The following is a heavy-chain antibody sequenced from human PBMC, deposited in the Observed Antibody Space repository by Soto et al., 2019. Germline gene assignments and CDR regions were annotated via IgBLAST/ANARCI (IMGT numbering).Heavy chain of an antibody. J-gene: IGHJ2*01. CDR3: ARDRRYFDCSHKLNWYFDL. CDR1: GFTFSDYY. D-gene: IGHD3-9*01. Sequence: QVQLVESGGGLVKPGGSLRLSCAASGFTFSDYYMSWIRQAPGKGLEWVSYISSSSSYTNYADSVKGRFTISRDNANNSLYLQMNSLRAEDTAVYYCARDRRYFDCSHKLNWYFDLWGRGTLVTVSS. CDR2: ISSSSSYT. V-gene: IGHV3-11*05.